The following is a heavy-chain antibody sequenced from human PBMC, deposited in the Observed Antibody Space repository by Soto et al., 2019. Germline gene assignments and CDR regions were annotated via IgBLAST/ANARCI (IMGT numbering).Heavy chain of an antibody. J-gene: IGHJ4*02. Sequence: QITLRESGPALVKPTQTLTLTCTFSGFSLSTSGEAVGWIRQPPGKGLEWLALIYWNGIERYSPSLKNRLSITKDTSKNNVVLTMTNMDPVDTATYYCAHGDPLDFHYWGQGTLGTVSS. CDR3: AHGDPLDFHY. CDR2: IYWNGIE. V-gene: IGHV2-5*01. D-gene: IGHD3-10*01. CDR1: GFSLSTSGEA.